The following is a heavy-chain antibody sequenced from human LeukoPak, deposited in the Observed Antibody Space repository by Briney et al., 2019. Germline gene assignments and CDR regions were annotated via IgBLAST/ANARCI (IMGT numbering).Heavy chain of an antibody. D-gene: IGHD6-19*01. CDR2: IYSGGGT. CDR3: ARDMAGPPLFYY. V-gene: IGHV3-53*01. J-gene: IGHJ4*02. Sequence: GGSLRLSCAASGFAVSSNYMSWVRQAPGKGLEWVSVIYSGGGTYYADSVKGRFTISRDNSKNTLYLQMNSLRAEDTAVYYCARDMAGPPLFYYWGQGTLVTVSS. CDR1: GFAVSSNY.